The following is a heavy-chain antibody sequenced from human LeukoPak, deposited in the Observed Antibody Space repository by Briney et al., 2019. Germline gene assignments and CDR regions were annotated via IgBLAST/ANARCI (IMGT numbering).Heavy chain of an antibody. Sequence: GGSLRLSCAASVFTFSFYEMNWVRQAPGKGLEWVSYISSSGSTIYYADSVKGRFTISRDNAKNSLYLQMNSLRAEDTAVYYCAKSLGELHFDYWGQGTLVTVSS. D-gene: IGHD3-10*01. CDR3: AKSLGELHFDY. V-gene: IGHV3-48*03. J-gene: IGHJ4*02. CDR1: VFTFSFYE. CDR2: ISSSGSTI.